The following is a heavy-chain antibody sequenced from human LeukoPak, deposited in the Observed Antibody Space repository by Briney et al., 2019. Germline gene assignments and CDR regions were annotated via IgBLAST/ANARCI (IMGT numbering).Heavy chain of an antibody. CDR3: SRYCSSTSCLDAFDI. J-gene: IGHJ3*02. D-gene: IGHD2-2*01. CDR1: GFTFSSYG. Sequence: PGGSLRLSCAASGFTFSSYGMHWVRQAPGKGLEWVAFIRYDGSNKYYADSVKGRFTISRDNSKNTLYLQMNSLRAEDTAVYYCSRYCSSTSCLDAFDIWGQGTMVTVSS. CDR2: IRYDGSNK. V-gene: IGHV3-30*02.